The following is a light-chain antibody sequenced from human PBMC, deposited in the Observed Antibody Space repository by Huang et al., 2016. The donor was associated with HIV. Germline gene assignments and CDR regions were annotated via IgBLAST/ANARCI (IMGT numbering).Light chain of an antibody. Sequence: VMMSQSPATLAASPGERVTLSCGDSQSVKTNLAWYQQKPCQPPRLLIYAASTRATWVPARFAGSGSGTEFTLTIDSLQSDDFAVYYCQQYNKWPPEYTFGQGTRLEIK. J-gene: IGKJ2*01. CDR1: QSVKTN. CDR2: AAS. V-gene: IGKV3-15*01. CDR3: QQYNKWPPEYT.